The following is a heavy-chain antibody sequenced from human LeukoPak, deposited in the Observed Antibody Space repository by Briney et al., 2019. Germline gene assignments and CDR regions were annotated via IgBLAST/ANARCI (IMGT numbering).Heavy chain of an antibody. Sequence: GGSLRLSCAASGFTFSSSAMSWVRQAPGKGLEWVGRIKSKTDGGTTDYAAPVKGRFTISRDDSKNTLYLQMNSLKTEDTAVYYCTTRGGSFSIFDYWGQGTLVTVSS. CDR3: TTRGGSFSIFDY. J-gene: IGHJ4*02. V-gene: IGHV3-15*01. D-gene: IGHD1-26*01. CDR2: IKSKTDGGTT. CDR1: GFTFSSSA.